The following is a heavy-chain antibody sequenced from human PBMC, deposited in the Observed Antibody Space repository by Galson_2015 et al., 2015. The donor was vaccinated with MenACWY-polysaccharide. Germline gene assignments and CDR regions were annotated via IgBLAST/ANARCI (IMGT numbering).Heavy chain of an antibody. D-gene: IGHD6-13*01. Sequence: SLRLSCAASGFTFDDYAMHWVRQAPGKGLEWVSGISWNSGSIGYADSVKGRFTISRDNAKNSLYLQMNNLRAEDTALYYCAKDIRPSSSWFFDAFDIWGQGTMVTVSS. J-gene: IGHJ3*02. CDR2: ISWNSGSI. V-gene: IGHV3-9*01. CDR3: AKDIRPSSSWFFDAFDI. CDR1: GFTFDDYA.